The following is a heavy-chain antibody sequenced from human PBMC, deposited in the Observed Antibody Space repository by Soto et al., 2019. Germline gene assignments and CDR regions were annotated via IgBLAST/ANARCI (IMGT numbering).Heavy chain of an antibody. CDR1: GFTFIDHF. CDR3: ARGYISGWRTFDR. Sequence: GGSLRLSCEGSGFTFIDHFMAWILHTPWKGLEWVSFISGSGSTIQFADSVKGRFAISRDNAERSLHLQMNSLRVEDTAIYYCARGYISGWRTFDRWGQGIQVTVSS. J-gene: IGHJ5*02. CDR2: ISGSGSTI. D-gene: IGHD6-19*01. V-gene: IGHV3-11*01.